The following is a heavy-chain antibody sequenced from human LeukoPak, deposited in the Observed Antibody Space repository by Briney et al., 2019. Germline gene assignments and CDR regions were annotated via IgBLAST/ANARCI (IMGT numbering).Heavy chain of an antibody. CDR3: AREFLETDYYGSGSNNWFDP. CDR1: GYTFTSYY. CDR2: INPSGGST. V-gene: IGHV1-46*01. Sequence: ASVKVSCKASGYTFTSYYMHWVRQAPGQGLEWMGIINPSGGSTSYAQKFQGRVTMTRDTSTSTVYMELSSLRSEDTAVYYCAREFLETDYYGSGSNNWFDPWGQGTLVTVSS. J-gene: IGHJ5*02. D-gene: IGHD3-10*01.